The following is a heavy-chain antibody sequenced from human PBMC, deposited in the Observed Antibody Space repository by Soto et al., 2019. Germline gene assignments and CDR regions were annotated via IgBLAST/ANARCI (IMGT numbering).Heavy chain of an antibody. CDR2: ISAYNGNT. J-gene: IGHJ6*02. V-gene: IGHV1-18*01. CDR3: ARGTMIVVANYGMDV. Sequence: ASVKVSCKASGYTFTSYGISWVRQAPRQGLEWMGWISAYNGNTNYAQKLQGRVTMTTDTSTSTAYMELRSLRSDDTAVYYCARGTMIVVANYGMDVWGQGTTVTVSS. CDR1: GYTFTSYG. D-gene: IGHD3-22*01.